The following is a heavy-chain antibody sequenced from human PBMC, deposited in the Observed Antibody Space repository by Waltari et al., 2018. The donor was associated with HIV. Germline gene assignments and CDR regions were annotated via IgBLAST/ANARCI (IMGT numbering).Heavy chain of an antibody. CDR3: ARDTLNFYFGLDI. CDR2: ISSTSFNI. CDR1: DFTLGDYA. J-gene: IGHJ6*02. D-gene: IGHD2-21*02. Sequence: QLVESGGRLVQSGGSLGLPCVASDFTLGDYAMTWVRQPPGKGLEWIAYISSTSFNIKYADSVKGRFTISRDNTKKSLDLQMDNLRGDDTATYYCARDTLNFYFGLDIWGQGTTVSVSS. V-gene: IGHV3-11*01.